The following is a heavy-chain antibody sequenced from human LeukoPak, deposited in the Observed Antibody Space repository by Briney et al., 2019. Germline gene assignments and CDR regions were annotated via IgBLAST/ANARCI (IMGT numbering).Heavy chain of an antibody. V-gene: IGHV1-2*02. Sequence: ASVKVSCKASGYTFTGYYMHWVRQAPGQGLEWMGWINPNSGGTNYAQKFQGRVTMTRDTSISTAYMELSRLRSDDTAVYYCARGSGASRSFLNYWGQGTLVTVSS. CDR1: GYTFTGYY. D-gene: IGHD3-10*01. J-gene: IGHJ4*02. CDR3: ARGSGASRSFLNY. CDR2: INPNSGGT.